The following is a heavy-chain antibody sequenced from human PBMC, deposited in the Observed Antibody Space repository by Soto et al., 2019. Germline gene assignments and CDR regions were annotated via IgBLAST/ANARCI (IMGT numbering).Heavy chain of an antibody. Sequence: GGSLILSCAASGFTFTSLWMSWVRQAPGKGLEWVANIKQDGSEKYYVDSVKGRFTISRDNAKNSLYLQMNSLRVEDTAVYYCASAIRKTAAGSKPQIQLWGQGTLVTVSS. CDR1: GFTFTSLW. CDR3: ASAIRKTAAGSKPQIQL. J-gene: IGHJ1*01. V-gene: IGHV3-7*01. D-gene: IGHD6-13*01. CDR2: IKQDGSEK.